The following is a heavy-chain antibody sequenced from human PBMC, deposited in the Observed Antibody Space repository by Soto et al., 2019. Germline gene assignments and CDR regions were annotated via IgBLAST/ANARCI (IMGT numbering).Heavy chain of an antibody. CDR1: GYTFTSYG. CDR3: ARDLANYCSGGSCYGGRFDP. J-gene: IGHJ5*02. CDR2: ISAYNGNT. Sequence: QVQLVQSGAEVKKPGASVKVSCKASGYTFTSYGISWVRQAPGQGLEWMGWISAYNGNTNYAQKLQGRVTMTTDTSTITAYMELRSLRSDDTAVYYCARDLANYCSGGSCYGGRFDPWGQGTLVTVSS. V-gene: IGHV1-18*01. D-gene: IGHD2-15*01.